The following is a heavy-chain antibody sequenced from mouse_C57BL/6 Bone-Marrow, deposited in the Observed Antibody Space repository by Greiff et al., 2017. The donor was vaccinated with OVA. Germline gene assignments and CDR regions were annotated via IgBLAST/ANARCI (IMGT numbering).Heavy chain of an antibody. D-gene: IGHD2-1*01. CDR3: GYYGNPYYFDY. CDR1: GYAFSSYW. J-gene: IGHJ2*01. Sequence: QVQLQQSGAELVKPGASVKISCKASGYAFSSYWMNWVKQRPGKGLEWIGQIYPGDGDTNYNGKFKGKATLTADKSSSTAYMQLSSLTSEDSAVYFCGYYGNPYYFDYWGQGTTLTVSS. V-gene: IGHV1-80*01. CDR2: IYPGDGDT.